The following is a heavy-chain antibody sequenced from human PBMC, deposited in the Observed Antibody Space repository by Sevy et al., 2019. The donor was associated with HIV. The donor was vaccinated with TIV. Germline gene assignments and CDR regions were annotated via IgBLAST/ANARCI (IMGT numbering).Heavy chain of an antibody. CDR2: INHSGST. V-gene: IGHV4-34*01. Sequence: SETLSLTCAVYGGSFSGYYWSWIRQPPGKGLEWIGEINHSGSTNYNPSLKSRVTISVDTSKNQFSLKLSSVTAADTAVYYCARAQPYCDSSGYHGPYWFDPWGQGTLVTVSS. CDR1: GGSFSGYY. J-gene: IGHJ5*02. CDR3: ARAQPYCDSSGYHGPYWFDP. D-gene: IGHD3-22*01.